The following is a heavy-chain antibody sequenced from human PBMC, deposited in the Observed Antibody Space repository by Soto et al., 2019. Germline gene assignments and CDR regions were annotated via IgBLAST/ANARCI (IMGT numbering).Heavy chain of an antibody. CDR2: IYYSGST. Sequence: SETLSLTCTVSGGSISSSSYYWGWIRQPPGKRLEWIGSIYYSGSTYYNPSLKSRVTISVDTSKNQFPMKLSSVTAAETAVYYCAGLSIWGIYRYTDYWGQGTLVTVSS. CDR1: GGSISSSSYY. J-gene: IGHJ4*02. D-gene: IGHD3-16*02. V-gene: IGHV4-39*01. CDR3: AGLSIWGIYRYTDY.